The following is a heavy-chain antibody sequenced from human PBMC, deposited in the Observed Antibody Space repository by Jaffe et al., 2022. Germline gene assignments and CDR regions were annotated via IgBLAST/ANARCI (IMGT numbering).Heavy chain of an antibody. CDR1: GGSVSSGSYY. V-gene: IGHV4-61*01. CDR2: IYYSGST. J-gene: IGHJ6*03. Sequence: QVQLQESGPGLVKPSETLSLTCTVSGGSVSSGSYYWSWIRQPPGKGLEWIGYIYYSGSTNYNPSLKSRVTISVDTSKNQFSLKLSSVTAADTAVYYCARGDSSSGYYYYYMDVWGKGTTVTVSS. CDR3: ARGDSSSGYYYYYMDV. D-gene: IGHD6-6*01.